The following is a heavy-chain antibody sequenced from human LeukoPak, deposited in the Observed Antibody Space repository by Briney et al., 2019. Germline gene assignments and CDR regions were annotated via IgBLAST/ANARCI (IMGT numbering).Heavy chain of an antibody. CDR2: IRYDGSDK. CDR1: GLTFRSYS. V-gene: IGHV3-30*02. J-gene: IGHJ4*02. Sequence: GGSLRLSCAASGLTFRSYSMHWVRQAPGKGLEWVAFIRYDGSDKYYADSVKGRFTISRDNSKNTLYLQMDGLRAVDTAVYYCAKDNDDYAIDYWGQGTLVTVSS. D-gene: IGHD4/OR15-4a*01. CDR3: AKDNDDYAIDY.